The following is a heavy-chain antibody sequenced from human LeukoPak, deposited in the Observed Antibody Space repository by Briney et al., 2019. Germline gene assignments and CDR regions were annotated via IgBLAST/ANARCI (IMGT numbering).Heavy chain of an antibody. CDR1: GGSISSTSYY. J-gene: IGHJ5*02. Sequence: SETLSLTCTVSGGSISSTSYYWAWIRQPPGKGLEWIGSIYYSGTTYYNPSLKSRVTMSVDTSKDQFSLRLNSVTAADTAVYYCARDLRYCSSTSCRDQHARSSWFDPWGQGTLVTVSS. V-gene: IGHV4-39*07. CDR2: IYYSGTT. CDR3: ARDLRYCSSTSCRDQHARSSWFDP. D-gene: IGHD2-2*01.